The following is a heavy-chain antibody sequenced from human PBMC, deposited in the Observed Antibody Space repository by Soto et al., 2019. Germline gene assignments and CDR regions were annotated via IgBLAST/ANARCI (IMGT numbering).Heavy chain of an antibody. V-gene: IGHV3-30*18. J-gene: IGHJ4*02. D-gene: IGHD3-3*01. CDR2: ISYDGSNE. CDR1: GFTFRSYG. CDR3: AKDTFIGGFDY. Sequence: ESGGGVVQPGKSLRLSCAASGFTFRSYGMHWVRQAPGKGLEWVAVISYDGSNEYYGDSVKGRFTISRDNPKNTLYLQMNSLRAEDSAVYYCAKDTFIGGFDYWGQGTLVTVSS.